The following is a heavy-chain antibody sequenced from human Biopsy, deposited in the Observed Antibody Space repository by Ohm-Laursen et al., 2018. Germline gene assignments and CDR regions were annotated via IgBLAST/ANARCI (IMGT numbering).Heavy chain of an antibody. Sequence: PSQTLSLTCTVSGVSINGGRYYWNWIRHQPGKGLEWIGYIFYSANTYYNPSLKSRVTISVDTSKNQFSLKLSSVTAADTAVYYCARLGSGDYFPAFFDFWGQGALVPVPS. CDR3: ARLGSGDYFPAFFDF. D-gene: IGHD5-12*01. V-gene: IGHV4-31*03. CDR1: GVSINGGRYY. CDR2: IFYSANT. J-gene: IGHJ4*02.